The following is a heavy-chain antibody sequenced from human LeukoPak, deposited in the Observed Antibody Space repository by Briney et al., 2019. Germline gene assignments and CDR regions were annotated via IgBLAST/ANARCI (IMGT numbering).Heavy chain of an antibody. CDR1: GGSISSSSYY. CDR3: ARGVFDWTQVSYYYYYMDV. Sequence: SETLSLTCTVSGGSISSSSYYWGWIRQSPGKGLEWIGSIYYSGSTYYNPSLKSRVTISVDTSKNQFSLKLSSVTAADTAVYYCARGVFDWTQVSYYYYYMDVWGKGTTVTVSS. J-gene: IGHJ6*03. CDR2: IYYSGST. D-gene: IGHD3-9*01. V-gene: IGHV4-39*07.